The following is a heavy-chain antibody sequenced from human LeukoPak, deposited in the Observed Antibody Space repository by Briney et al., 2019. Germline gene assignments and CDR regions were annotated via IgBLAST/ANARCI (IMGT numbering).Heavy chain of an antibody. CDR3: ARGSVDIVATSFAY. CDR1: GFTFSSYE. CDR2: ISSSGTAI. V-gene: IGHV3-48*03. Sequence: GSLRLSCAASGFTFSSYEMNWVRQAPGKGLEWVSYISSSGTAIYYADSVKGRFTISRDNAKNSLYLLMNSLRAEDTAVYYCARGSVDIVATSFAYWGQGTLVTVSS. J-gene: IGHJ4*02. D-gene: IGHD5-12*01.